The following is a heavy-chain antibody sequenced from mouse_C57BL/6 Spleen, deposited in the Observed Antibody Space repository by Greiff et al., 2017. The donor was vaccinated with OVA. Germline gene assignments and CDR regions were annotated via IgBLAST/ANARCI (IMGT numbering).Heavy chain of an antibody. CDR2: IYPGDGDT. CDR1: GYAFSSYW. J-gene: IGHJ2*01. Sequence: VQLQQSGAELVKPGASVKISCKASGYAFSSYWMNWVKQRPGKGLEWIGQIYPGDGDTNYNGKFKGKATLTADKSSSTAYMQLSSLTSEDSAVYFCARAGLRGYFDDWGQGTTLTVSS. V-gene: IGHV1-80*01. D-gene: IGHD2-4*01. CDR3: ARAGLRGYFDD.